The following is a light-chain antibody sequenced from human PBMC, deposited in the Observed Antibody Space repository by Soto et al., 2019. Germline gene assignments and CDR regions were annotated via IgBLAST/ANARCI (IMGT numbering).Light chain of an antibody. CDR1: SSDVGNYNL. V-gene: IGLV2-23*01. Sequence: QSVLTQPASVSGSPGQSITISCTGTSSDVGNYNLVSWYQQHPGKAPKLMIYEGSKRPAGVSNRFSGSKSDNTASLTISGLQAEDEADYYCFSYAGSNTLVFGGGTKVTVL. J-gene: IGLJ2*01. CDR2: EGS. CDR3: FSYAGSNTLV.